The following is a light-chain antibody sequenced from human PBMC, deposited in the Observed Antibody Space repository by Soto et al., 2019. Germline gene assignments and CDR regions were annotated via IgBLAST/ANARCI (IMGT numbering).Light chain of an antibody. CDR2: TAS. J-gene: IGKJ5*01. V-gene: IGKV1-12*01. CDR1: QDIKKW. Sequence: DIQVTQSPSSVSASVGDRVTITCRASQDIKKWLVWYQQKPGKAPNLLIYTASILQSGVPSRFSGSGSGTEFTLTISSLQPEDVGTYYCQQDNSLPIVFGHGTRLEIK. CDR3: QQDNSLPIV.